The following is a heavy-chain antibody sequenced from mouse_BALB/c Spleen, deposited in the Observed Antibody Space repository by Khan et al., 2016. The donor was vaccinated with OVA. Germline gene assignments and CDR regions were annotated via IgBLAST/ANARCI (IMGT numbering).Heavy chain of an antibody. D-gene: IGHD6-2*01. V-gene: IGHV1-76*01. CDR3: AREESLYYFVY. CDR2: IYPGTDNT. Sequence: VQLQESGAELVRPGASVKLSCRTSGYIFTNYWIHWVKQRSGQGLEWIARIYPGTDNTYYNEKLKDKATLTADRSSSTAYMQLSSLKSEDSAVYFWAREESLYYFVYWGQGTTLTVSS. J-gene: IGHJ2*01. CDR1: GYIFTNYW.